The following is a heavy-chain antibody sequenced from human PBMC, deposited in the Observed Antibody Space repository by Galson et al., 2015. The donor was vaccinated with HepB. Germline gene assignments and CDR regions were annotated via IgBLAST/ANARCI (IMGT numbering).Heavy chain of an antibody. V-gene: IGHV1-18*01. Sequence: SVKVSCKVSGYTFSTYPVTWVRQAPGQGLEWMGWISAYNRKTNYAQKFQGRVSITTDTSTSTVYMELRRLRSDDTAIYYCARGALVVGVAATLNNWFDPWGQGTLVTVSS. J-gene: IGHJ5*02. CDR3: ARGALVVGVAATLNNWFDP. D-gene: IGHD2-15*01. CDR2: ISAYNRKT. CDR1: GYTFSTYP.